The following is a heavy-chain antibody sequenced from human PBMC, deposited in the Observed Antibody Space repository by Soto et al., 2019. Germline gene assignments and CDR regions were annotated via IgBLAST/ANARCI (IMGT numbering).Heavy chain of an antibody. CDR2: IDPSDSYT. J-gene: IGHJ6*02. V-gene: IGHV5-10-1*01. CDR3: AKPIAALWGMDV. D-gene: IGHD6-6*01. Sequence: GESLKISCKGSGYSFTSYWISWVRQMPGKGLEWMGRIDPSDSYTNYSPSFQGHVTISADKSISTAYLQWSSLKASDTAMYYCAKPIAALWGMDVWGQGTTVTVSS. CDR1: GYSFTSYW.